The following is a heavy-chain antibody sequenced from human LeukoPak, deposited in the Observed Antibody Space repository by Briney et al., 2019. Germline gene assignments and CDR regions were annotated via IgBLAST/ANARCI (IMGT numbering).Heavy chain of an antibody. Sequence: GASVKVSCKASGGTFSSYTISWVRQAPGQGLEWMGRIIPILGIANYAQKFQGRVTITADKSTSTAYMELSSLRSEDTAVYYCARSWIQLWSPFDYWGQGTLVTVSS. V-gene: IGHV1-69*02. J-gene: IGHJ4*02. CDR1: GGTFSSYT. D-gene: IGHD5-18*01. CDR3: ARSWIQLWSPFDY. CDR2: IIPILGIA.